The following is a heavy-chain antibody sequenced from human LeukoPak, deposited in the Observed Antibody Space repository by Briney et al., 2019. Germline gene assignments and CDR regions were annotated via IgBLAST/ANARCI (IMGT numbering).Heavy chain of an antibody. J-gene: IGHJ4*02. CDR1: GFIFSNYW. Sequence: GGSLRLSCAASGFIFSNYWMSWVRQAPGKGLEWVANIKQDGSEKYYVDSVKGRFTISRDNAKKSLYLQMNSLRAEDTAVYYCARAPVAGTLFDYWGQGTLVTVSS. V-gene: IGHV3-7*01. CDR2: IKQDGSEK. CDR3: ARAPVAGTLFDY. D-gene: IGHD6-19*01.